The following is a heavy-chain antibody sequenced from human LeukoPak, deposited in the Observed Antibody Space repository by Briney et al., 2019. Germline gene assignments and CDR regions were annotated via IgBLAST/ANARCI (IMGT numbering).Heavy chain of an antibody. J-gene: IGHJ4*02. Sequence: PGGSLRLSRAASGFTSSSYWMHWVRHAPGKGLVWVSRIDSDGTTTTYADSVKGRFTISRDNAKNTLYLQMNSLRAEDTAVYYCARLRAGYSVFGYWGQGTRVTVSS. D-gene: IGHD6-13*01. CDR2: IDSDGTTT. V-gene: IGHV3-74*01. CDR1: GFTSSSYW. CDR3: ARLRAGYSVFGY.